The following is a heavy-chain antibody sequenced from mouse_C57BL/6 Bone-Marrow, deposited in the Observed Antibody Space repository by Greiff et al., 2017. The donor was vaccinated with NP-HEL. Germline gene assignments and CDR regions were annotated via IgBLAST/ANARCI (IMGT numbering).Heavy chain of an antibody. J-gene: IGHJ4*01. CDR2: IRNKANGYTT. V-gene: IGHV7-3*01. CDR1: GFTFTDYY. CDR3: ARYYYAMDY. Sequence: EVKVVESGGGLVQPGGSLSLSCAASGFTFTDYYMSWVRQPPGKALEWLGFIRNKANGYTTEYSASVQGRFTISRDNSHSILYLQMNALRAEDSATYYCARYYYAMDYWGQGTSVTVSS.